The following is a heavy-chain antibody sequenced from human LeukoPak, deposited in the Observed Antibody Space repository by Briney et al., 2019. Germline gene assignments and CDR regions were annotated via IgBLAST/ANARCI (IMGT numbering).Heavy chain of an antibody. V-gene: IGHV4-59*01. CDR3: ARRGYADYALFDP. J-gene: IGHJ5*02. Sequence: SETLSLTCTVSGGSISSYYWSWIRQPAGKGLEWIGYISHGGSTNYNPSLKSRVTISVDTSKNQFSLKLSSVTAADTAVYYCARRGYADYALFDPWGQGTLVTVSS. CDR1: GGSISSYY. D-gene: IGHD4-17*01. CDR2: ISHGGST.